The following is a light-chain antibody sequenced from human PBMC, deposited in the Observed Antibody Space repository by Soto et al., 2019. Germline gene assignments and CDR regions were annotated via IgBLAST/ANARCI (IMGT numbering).Light chain of an antibody. J-gene: IGKJ2*01. V-gene: IGKV2-28*01. CDR2: LGS. CDR3: MQSLQTPPYT. Sequence: DIVMTQSPLSLPVTPGEPASISCRSSQSLLHSNGYNYFDWYLQKPGQSPQLLIYLGSNRASGVPDRFSGSGSGTYFTLKISRVEAEDVGVYYCMQSLQTPPYTFGQGTKLEIK. CDR1: QSLLHSNGYNY.